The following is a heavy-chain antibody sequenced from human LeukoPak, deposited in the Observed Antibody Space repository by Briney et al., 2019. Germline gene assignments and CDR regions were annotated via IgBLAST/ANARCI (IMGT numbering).Heavy chain of an antibody. CDR1: GGSFSGYY. V-gene: IGHV4-34*01. CDR2: INHSGST. J-gene: IGHJ4*02. D-gene: IGHD2-8*02. CDR3: ARGAITGFDY. Sequence: PPETLSLTCAVYGGSFSGYYWSWTRQPPGKGLEWIGEINHSGSTNYNPSLKSRVTISVDTSKNQFSLKLSSVTAAGTAVYYCARGAITGFDYWGQGTLVTVSS.